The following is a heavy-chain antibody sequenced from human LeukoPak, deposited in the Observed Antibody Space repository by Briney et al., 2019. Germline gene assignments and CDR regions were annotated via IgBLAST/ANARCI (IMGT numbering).Heavy chain of an antibody. D-gene: IGHD5-18*01. CDR3: ASEVDTSYYFDY. CDR1: GGSISSGGYY. Sequence: SQTLSLTCTVSGGSISSGGYYWSWIRQHPGKGLEWIGYIYYSGSTYYNPSLKSRVTISVDTSKNQFSLKLSSVTAADTAVYYCASEVDTSYYFDYWGQGTPVTVSS. CDR2: IYYSGST. V-gene: IGHV4-31*03. J-gene: IGHJ4*02.